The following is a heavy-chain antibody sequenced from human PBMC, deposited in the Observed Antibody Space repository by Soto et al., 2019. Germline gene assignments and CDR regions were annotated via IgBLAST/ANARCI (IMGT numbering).Heavy chain of an antibody. Sequence: PSKTLSLTCSVSGDSISSSDYYWGWIRQPPGKGLEWIGTIYYSGSTYYNWPLKSRVTISVDTSKNQFSLKVRSVTAADTAVYYCARKDFWSGYYDPNFDSWGQGTLVTVSS. CDR1: GDSISSSDYY. D-gene: IGHD3-3*01. J-gene: IGHJ4*02. V-gene: IGHV4-39*01. CDR2: IYYSGST. CDR3: ARKDFWSGYYDPNFDS.